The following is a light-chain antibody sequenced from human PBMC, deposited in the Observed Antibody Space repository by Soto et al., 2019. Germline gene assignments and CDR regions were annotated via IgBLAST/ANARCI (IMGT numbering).Light chain of an antibody. CDR2: GAS. V-gene: IGKV3-20*01. CDR3: QQYGSSTWT. Sequence: EIVRRQSPETLSVSAWERSTLSCRASQSVSSNLAWYQQKPGQAPRLLIYGASSRATGIPDRFSGSGSGTDFTLTISRLEPEDFAVYYRQQYGSSTWTFGQGTKVDIK. J-gene: IGKJ1*01. CDR1: QSVSSN.